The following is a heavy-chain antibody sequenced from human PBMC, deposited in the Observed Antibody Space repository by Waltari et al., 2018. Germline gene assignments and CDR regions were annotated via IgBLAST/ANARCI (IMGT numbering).Heavy chain of an antibody. CDR2: IKQDGREK. V-gene: IGHV3-7*01. Sequence: EVQLVESGGGLVQPGGSLRLSCAASGFTFSSYWMSWVRQAPGKGLEWVANIKQDGREKYYVDSVKGRFTISRDNAKNSLYLQMNSLRAEDTAVYYCARGRSFYYYDSSGYYGPFDYWGQGTLVTVSS. CDR1: GFTFSSYW. J-gene: IGHJ4*02. D-gene: IGHD3-22*01. CDR3: ARGRSFYYYDSSGYYGPFDY.